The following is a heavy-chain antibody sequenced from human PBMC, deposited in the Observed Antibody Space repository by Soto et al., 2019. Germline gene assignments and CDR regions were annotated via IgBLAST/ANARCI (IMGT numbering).Heavy chain of an antibody. J-gene: IGHJ5*02. D-gene: IGHD3-9*01. CDR1: GFSLSTRAMC. CDR3: AHGGAGHSYCNDITCYYGRWFDP. V-gene: IGHV2-5*08. Sequence: SGPTLVNPTQTLTLTCTFSGFSLSTRAMCVSWIRQSPGKALEWLALINWDDDKRYRPSLNSRLTIIKDTSKNQVVLIMTNVDPVDTATYYCAHGGAGHSYCNDITCYYGRWFDPWGQGILVTV. CDR2: INWDDDK.